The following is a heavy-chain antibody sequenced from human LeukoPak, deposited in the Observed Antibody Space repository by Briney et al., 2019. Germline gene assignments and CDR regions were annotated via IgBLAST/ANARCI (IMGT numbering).Heavy chain of an antibody. CDR3: AKDRNYYDSYNDY. V-gene: IGHV3-33*06. Sequence: GRSLRLSCAASGFTFSSYGMHWVRQAPGKGLEWVAVIWYDGSNKYYADSVKGRFTISRDNSKNTLYLQMNSLRAEDTAVYYCAKDRNYYDSYNDYWGQGTLVTVSS. J-gene: IGHJ4*02. CDR2: IWYDGSNK. D-gene: IGHD3-22*01. CDR1: GFTFSSYG.